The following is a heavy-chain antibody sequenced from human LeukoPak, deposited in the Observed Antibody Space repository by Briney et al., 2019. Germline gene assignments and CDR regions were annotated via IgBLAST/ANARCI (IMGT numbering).Heavy chain of an antibody. J-gene: IGHJ5*02. Sequence: PSETLSLTCTVSGYSISSGYYWGWIRQPPGKGLEWIGSIYHSGSTYYNPSLKSRVTISVDTSKNQFSLKLSSVTAADTAVYYCAREEIAAAGTGASNWFDPWGQGTLVTVSS. CDR1: GYSISSGYY. D-gene: IGHD6-13*01. CDR3: AREEIAAAGTGASNWFDP. V-gene: IGHV4-38-2*02. CDR2: IYHSGST.